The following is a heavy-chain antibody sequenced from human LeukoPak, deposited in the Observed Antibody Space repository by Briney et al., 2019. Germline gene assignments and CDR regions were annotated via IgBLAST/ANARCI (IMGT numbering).Heavy chain of an antibody. D-gene: IGHD6-6*01. CDR2: IYYSGST. Sequence: PSEILSLTCTISGGSISSYYWSWIRQPPGKGLEWFGYIYYSGSTTYNPSLKSRVTMSVDTSKNQFSLKLSSVTAADTAVYYCARDRSSSDAFDIWGQGTMVTVSS. V-gene: IGHV4-59*12. J-gene: IGHJ3*02. CDR1: GGSISSYY. CDR3: ARDRSSSDAFDI.